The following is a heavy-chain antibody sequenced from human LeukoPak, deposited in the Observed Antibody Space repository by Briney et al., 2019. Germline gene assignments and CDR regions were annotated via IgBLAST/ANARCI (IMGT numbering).Heavy chain of an antibody. CDR1: GFTFSSYA. V-gene: IGHV3-23*01. D-gene: IGHD5-24*01. CDR2: ISGSGGSA. CDR3: ARAGRDGYNLIDY. Sequence: GGSLRLSCAASGFTFSSYAMSWVRQAPRKGLEWVSAISGSGGSAYYADSVKGRFTISRDNSKNTLYLQMNSLRGEDTAVYYCARAGRDGYNLIDYWGQGTLVTVSS. J-gene: IGHJ4*02.